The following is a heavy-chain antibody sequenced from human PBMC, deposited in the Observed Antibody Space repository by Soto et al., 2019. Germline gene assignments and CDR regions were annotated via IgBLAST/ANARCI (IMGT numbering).Heavy chain of an antibody. V-gene: IGHV3-33*01. J-gene: IGHJ6*02. CDR3: ARARLAYGMDV. CDR2: IWYDGGNK. Sequence: GGSLRLSCAASGFTFSSYGMHWVRQAPGKGLEWVAVIWYDGGNKYYADSVKGRFTISRDNSKNTLYLQMNSLRAEDTAVYYCARARLAYGMDVWGQGTTVTVSS. D-gene: IGHD6-19*01. CDR1: GFTFSSYG.